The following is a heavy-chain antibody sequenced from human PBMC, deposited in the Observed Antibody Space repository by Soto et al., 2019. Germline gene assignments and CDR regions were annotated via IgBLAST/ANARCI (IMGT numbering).Heavy chain of an antibody. D-gene: IGHD2-15*01. Sequence: VQLVQSGAEVKKPGASVTISCKASGYTFTRYTMNWVRQAPGQRLEWMGWINHDNGNTKSSHKFQDRVIITRDTSASTAYIDLSSLRSEDTAVYYCARGIATGQLDPWGQGTLVTVSS. J-gene: IGHJ5*02. CDR3: ARGIATGQLDP. CDR2: INHDNGNT. V-gene: IGHV1-3*01. CDR1: GYTFTRYT.